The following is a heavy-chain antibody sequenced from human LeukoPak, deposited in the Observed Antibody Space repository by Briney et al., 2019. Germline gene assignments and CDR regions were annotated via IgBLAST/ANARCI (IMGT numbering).Heavy chain of an antibody. Sequence: GGSLRLSCAASGFTFSSYAMSWVRQAPGKGLEWVSAIRGSGGSTYYADSVKGRFTISRDNSKNTLYLQMNSLRAEDTAVYYCAKDQAGAAMSIVVANDAFDIWGQGTMVTVSS. CDR3: AKDQAGAAMSIVVANDAFDI. V-gene: IGHV3-23*01. J-gene: IGHJ3*02. CDR1: GFTFSSYA. CDR2: IRGSGGST. D-gene: IGHD3-22*01.